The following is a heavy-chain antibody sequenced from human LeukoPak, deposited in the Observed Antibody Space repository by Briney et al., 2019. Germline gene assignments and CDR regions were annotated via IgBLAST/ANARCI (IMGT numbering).Heavy chain of an antibody. CDR1: GFTFSSYE. J-gene: IGHJ6*04. Sequence: GGSLRLSCAASGFTFSSYEMNWVRQAPGKGLEWVSYISSSGSTIYYADPVKGRFTITRDNAKNSLYLQMNSLRAEDTAVYYCAELGITMIGGVWGKGTTVTISS. CDR3: AELGITMIGGV. D-gene: IGHD3-10*02. V-gene: IGHV3-48*03. CDR2: ISSSGSTI.